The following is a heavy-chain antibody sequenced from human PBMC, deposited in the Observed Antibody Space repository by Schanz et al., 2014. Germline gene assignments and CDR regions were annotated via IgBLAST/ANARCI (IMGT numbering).Heavy chain of an antibody. CDR3: ARDLISSGWYG. CDR1: GFNFTNHA. V-gene: IGHV3-48*04. D-gene: IGHD6-19*01. J-gene: IGHJ4*02. Sequence: VQLVESGGGVVQPGRSLRLSCAASGFNFTNHAIHWVRQAPGKGLEWVSYISNSGTTIYYADSVKGRFTISRDNAKNSLYLQMNSLRVEDTAVYYCARDLISSGWYGWGQGTLVTVSS. CDR2: ISNSGTTI.